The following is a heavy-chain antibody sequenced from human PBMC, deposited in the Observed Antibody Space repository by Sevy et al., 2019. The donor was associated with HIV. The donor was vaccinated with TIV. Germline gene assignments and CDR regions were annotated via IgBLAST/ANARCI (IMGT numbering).Heavy chain of an antibody. V-gene: IGHV3-23*01. CDR1: GFTFSSYA. D-gene: IGHD3-22*01. CDR3: AKDTPNLSYDSSGYYYPQYFDY. Sequence: GGSLRLSCAASGFTFSSYAMSWVRQAPGKGLEWVSAISGSGGSTYYADSVKGRFTISRDNSKNTLYLQMNGLRAEDTAVYYCAKDTPNLSYDSSGYYYPQYFDYWGQGTLVTVSS. CDR2: ISGSGGST. J-gene: IGHJ4*02.